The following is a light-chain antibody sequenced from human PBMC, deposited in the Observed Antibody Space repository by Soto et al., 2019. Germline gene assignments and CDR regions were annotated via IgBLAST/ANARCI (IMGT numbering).Light chain of an antibody. CDR3: QQSYSSPPT. CDR2: TAS. Sequence: DIQMTQSPSTLSASVGDRVTITCRASQSISGHLNWYQQKPGKAPNLLMYTASNLQSGVPSRFSGSGSGPDFTLTISSLQPEDFATYYCQQSYSSPPTFGQGTKVDIK. V-gene: IGKV1-39*01. J-gene: IGKJ1*01. CDR1: QSISGH.